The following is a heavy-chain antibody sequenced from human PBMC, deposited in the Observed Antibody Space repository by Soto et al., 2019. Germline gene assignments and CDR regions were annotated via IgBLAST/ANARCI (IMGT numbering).Heavy chain of an antibody. CDR2: ITSSGSTT. V-gene: IGHV3-11*01. D-gene: IGHD5-18*01. Sequence: QVQLVESGGDLVKPGGSLRLSCAASGFTFSDYYMSWIRQAPGKGLEWVSSITSSGSTTYYTDSVKGRFTVSRDNAKNSLYLQMNSRRAEDTAVYYCARERYSYGPYYFDYWGQGTLVTVSS. CDR1: GFTFSDYY. J-gene: IGHJ4*02. CDR3: ARERYSYGPYYFDY.